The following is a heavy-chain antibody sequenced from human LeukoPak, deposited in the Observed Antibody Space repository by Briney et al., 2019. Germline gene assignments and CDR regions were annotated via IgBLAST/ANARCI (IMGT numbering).Heavy chain of an antibody. CDR2: IDNSGLT. Sequence: SETLSLTCVVSGYSISSGYYWGWIRQPAGKGLEWIGRIDNSGLTNYNPSLKSRVTMSVDTSKNHFSLKMSSVTAADTAVYYCAKGPYGAGSYGVDYWGQGTLVTVSS. CDR3: AKGPYGAGSYGVDY. D-gene: IGHD3-10*01. J-gene: IGHJ4*02. V-gene: IGHV4-38-2*01. CDR1: GYSISSGYY.